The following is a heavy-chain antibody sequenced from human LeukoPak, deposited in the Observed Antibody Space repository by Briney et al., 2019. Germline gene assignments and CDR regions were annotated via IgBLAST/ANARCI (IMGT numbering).Heavy chain of an antibody. CDR3: AKGHIVGAITEFDY. J-gene: IGHJ4*02. CDR2: ISWDGGST. CDR1: GFTFDDYT. V-gene: IGHV3-43*01. Sequence: GGSLRLSCAASGFTFDDYTMHWVRQTPGKGLESVSLISWDGGSTYYADSVKGRFTISRDNSKNSLYLQMNSLRTEDTALYYCAKGHIVGAITEFDYWGQGTLVTVSS. D-gene: IGHD1-26*01.